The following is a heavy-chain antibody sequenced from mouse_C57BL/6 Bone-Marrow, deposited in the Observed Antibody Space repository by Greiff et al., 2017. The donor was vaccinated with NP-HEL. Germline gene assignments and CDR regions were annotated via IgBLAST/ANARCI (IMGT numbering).Heavy chain of an antibody. D-gene: IGHD2-5*01. Sequence: EVQVVESGGGLVKPGGSLKLSCAASGFTFSSYAMSWVRQTPEKRLEWVATISDGGSYTYYPDNVKGRFTISRDNDKNNLYLQMSHLKSEDTAMYYCARVDAYYSNYPFAYWGQGTLVTVSA. CDR2: ISDGGSYT. J-gene: IGHJ3*01. CDR3: ARVDAYYSNYPFAY. CDR1: GFTFSSYA. V-gene: IGHV5-4*01.